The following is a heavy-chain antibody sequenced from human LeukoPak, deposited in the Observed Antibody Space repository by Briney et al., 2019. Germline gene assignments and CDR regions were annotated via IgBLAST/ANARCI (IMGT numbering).Heavy chain of an antibody. V-gene: IGHV3-7*01. CDR2: IKQDGSEK. CDR1: GFTFSDYL. CDR3: ASEIIFGSFDY. D-gene: IGHD3-3*01. Sequence: GSLRLSCAASGFTFSDYLMSWVRQAPGKGLEWVANIKQDGSEKYYVDSVKGRFTISRDNSKNTLYLQMNSLRAEDTAVYYCASEIIFGSFDYWGQGTLVTVSS. J-gene: IGHJ4*02.